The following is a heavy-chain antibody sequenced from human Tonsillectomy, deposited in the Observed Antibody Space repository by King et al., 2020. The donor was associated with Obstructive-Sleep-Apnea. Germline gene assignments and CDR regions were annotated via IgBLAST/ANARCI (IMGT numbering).Heavy chain of an antibody. J-gene: IGHJ4*02. V-gene: IGHV1-8*01. CDR2: MNPNSGNT. CDR3: ARGHLRWFGDFDY. Sequence: VQLVESGAEVKKPGASVKVSCKASGYTFTSYDINWVRQATGQGLEWMGWMNPNSGNTGYAQKFQVRVTMPRNTSISTAYRELGSLRSEDTAVFYCARGHLRWFGDFDYWGQGTLVTVSS. D-gene: IGHD3-10*01. CDR1: GYTFTSYD.